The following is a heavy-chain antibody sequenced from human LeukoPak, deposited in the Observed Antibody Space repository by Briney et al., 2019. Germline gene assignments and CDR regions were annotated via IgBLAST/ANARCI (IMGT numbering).Heavy chain of an antibody. Sequence: ASVKVSCKASGYIFTGYYMHWVRQAPGQGFEWMGWISASNGNTNYAQKFQGRVTMTTDTSTSTAYMELRSLRFDDTAVYYCGKGSTLGYWGQGTLVTVSS. CDR2: ISASNGNT. CDR3: GKGSTLGY. V-gene: IGHV1-18*04. J-gene: IGHJ4*02. D-gene: IGHD7-27*01. CDR1: GYIFTGYY.